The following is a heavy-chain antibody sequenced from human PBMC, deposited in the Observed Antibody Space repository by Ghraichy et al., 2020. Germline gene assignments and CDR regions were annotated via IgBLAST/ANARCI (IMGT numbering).Heavy chain of an antibody. J-gene: IGHJ6*02. D-gene: IGHD3-3*01. CDR3: ARPTLRLDYDFWSGYYTPVGRGDYYGMDV. Sequence: SETLSLTCTVSGGSISSSSYYWGWIRQPPGKGLEWIGSIYYSGSTYYNPSLKSRVTISVDASKNQFSLKLSSVTAADTAVYYCARPTLRLDYDFWSGYYTPVGRGDYYGMDVWGQGTTVTVSS. CDR2: IYYSGST. CDR1: GGSISSSSYY. V-gene: IGHV4-39*01.